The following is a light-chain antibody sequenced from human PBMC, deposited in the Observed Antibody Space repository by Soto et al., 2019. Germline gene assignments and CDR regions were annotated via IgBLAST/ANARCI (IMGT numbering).Light chain of an antibody. Sequence: DIQMTQSPSSLSASVGDRVTITCQASQDISNYLNWYQQKPGKAPKLLIYDASNLETGVPSRFSGSGSGTDVTFTISSLQPEDIATYYCQQYDNLPITFGPGTKVDI. CDR3: QQYDNLPIT. V-gene: IGKV1-33*01. CDR1: QDISNY. CDR2: DAS. J-gene: IGKJ3*01.